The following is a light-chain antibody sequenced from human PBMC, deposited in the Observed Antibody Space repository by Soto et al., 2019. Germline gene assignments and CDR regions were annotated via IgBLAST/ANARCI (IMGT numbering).Light chain of an antibody. V-gene: IGLV2-11*01. Sequence: QSALTQPRSVSGSPGQSVTISCTGTSSDVGGYNYVSWYQQHPGKAPKLVIYDVSKRPSGVPDRFSGSKSGSTASLTISGLQAEDEADYYCCSYAGSYNVVFGGGTKLTV. CDR2: DVS. CDR3: CSYAGSYNVV. J-gene: IGLJ2*01. CDR1: SSDVGGYNY.